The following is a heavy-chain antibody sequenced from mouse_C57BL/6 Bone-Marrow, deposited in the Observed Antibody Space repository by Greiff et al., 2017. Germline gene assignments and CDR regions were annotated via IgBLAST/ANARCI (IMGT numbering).Heavy chain of an antibody. Sequence: QVQLKQPGAELVMPGASVKLSCKASGYTFTSYWMHWVKQRPGQGLEWFGEIDPSDSYTNYNQQFKGKSTLTVDKSSSTAYMQLSSLTSEDAAVYYCARNDYDSYWYFDVWGTGTTVTVSS. V-gene: IGHV1-69*01. CDR1: GYTFTSYW. D-gene: IGHD2-4*01. J-gene: IGHJ1*03. CDR2: IDPSDSYT. CDR3: ARNDYDSYWYFDV.